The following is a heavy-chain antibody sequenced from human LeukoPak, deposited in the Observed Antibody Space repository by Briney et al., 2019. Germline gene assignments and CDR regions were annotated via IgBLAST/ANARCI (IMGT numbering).Heavy chain of an antibody. V-gene: IGHV1-2*02. CDR3: ARDLGITMVRGVY. Sequence: ASVKVSCKASGYTFTGYYMHWVRQAPGQGLGWMGWNNPNSGGTNYAQKFQGRVTMTRDTSISTAYMELSRLRSDDTAVYYCARDLGITMVRGVYWGQGTLVTVSS. J-gene: IGHJ4*02. D-gene: IGHD3-10*01. CDR2: NNPNSGGT. CDR1: GYTFTGYY.